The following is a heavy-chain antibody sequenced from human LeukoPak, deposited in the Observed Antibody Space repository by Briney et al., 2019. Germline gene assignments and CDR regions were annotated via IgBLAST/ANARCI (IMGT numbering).Heavy chain of an antibody. CDR2: IWYDGSNT. J-gene: IGHJ5*02. CDR1: GFTFTSYD. V-gene: IGHV3-33*01. Sequence: PGGSLRLSCAASGFTFTSYDMHWVRQAPGKGLEWVALIWYDGSNTYYTDSVRGRFTISRDNSKSTLYLQMNSLRAEDTAIYYCAGDRKSGNFLGEFDHWGLEPWSPSPQ. D-gene: IGHD1-26*01. CDR3: AGDRKSGNFLGEFDH.